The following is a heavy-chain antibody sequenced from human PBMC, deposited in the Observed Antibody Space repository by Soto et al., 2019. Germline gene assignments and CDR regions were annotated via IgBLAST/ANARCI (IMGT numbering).Heavy chain of an antibody. J-gene: IGHJ6*02. Sequence: SVKVSCKASGGTFSSYAISWVRQAPGQGLEWMGGIIPIFGTANYAQKFQGRVTITADESTSTAYMELSSLRSEDTAVYYCARDGAVAGTNYYGMDVWGQGTTVTVSS. V-gene: IGHV1-69*13. CDR3: ARDGAVAGTNYYGMDV. CDR1: GGTFSSYA. CDR2: IIPIFGTA. D-gene: IGHD6-19*01.